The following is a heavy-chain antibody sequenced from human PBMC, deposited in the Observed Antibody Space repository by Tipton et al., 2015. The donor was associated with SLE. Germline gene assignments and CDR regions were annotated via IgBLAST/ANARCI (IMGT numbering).Heavy chain of an antibody. D-gene: IGHD2-21*01. CDR2: IYYSGST. Sequence: TLSLTCAVSGGSISSGGYSWSWIRQPPGEGLEWIGSIYYSGSTYYNPSLKSRVTISVDTSKNQFSLKLSSVTAADTAVYYCARLRVISYYFDYWGQGTLVTVSS. CDR3: ARLRVISYYFDY. CDR1: GGSISSGGYS. J-gene: IGHJ4*02. V-gene: IGHV4-30-2*03.